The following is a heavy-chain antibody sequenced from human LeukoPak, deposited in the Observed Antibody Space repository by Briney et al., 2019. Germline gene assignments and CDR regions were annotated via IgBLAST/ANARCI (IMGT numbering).Heavy chain of an antibody. V-gene: IGHV5-51*01. CDR3: ARAYSSSSVWFDP. Sequence: GESLKISCKASGYNFASSWIGWVRQMPGKGLEWMGIIYPGDSDTRYSPSFQGQVTISADKSITTAYLQWSSLKASDTAMYYCARAYSSSSVWFDPWGQGTLVTVSP. CDR2: IYPGDSDT. D-gene: IGHD6-6*01. CDR1: GYNFASSW. J-gene: IGHJ5*02.